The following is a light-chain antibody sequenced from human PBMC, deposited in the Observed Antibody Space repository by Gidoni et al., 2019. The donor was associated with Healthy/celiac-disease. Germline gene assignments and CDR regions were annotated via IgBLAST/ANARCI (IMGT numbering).Light chain of an antibody. Sequence: ELVLTQSPGTLSLSPGERATLSCRASQSVSSSYLALYQQKPGQAPRLLIYGASSRATGIPDRFSGSVSGTDFTLTISRLEPEDFAVYYCQQYGSSPSCSFGQGTKLEIK. CDR3: QQYGSSPSCS. CDR2: GAS. J-gene: IGKJ2*04. V-gene: IGKV3-20*01. CDR1: QSVSSSY.